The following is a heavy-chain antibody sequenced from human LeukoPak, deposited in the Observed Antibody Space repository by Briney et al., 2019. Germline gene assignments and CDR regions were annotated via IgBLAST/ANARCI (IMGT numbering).Heavy chain of an antibody. CDR2: IIPIFGTA. Sequence: GASVKVSCKASGGTFSSYAISWVRQAPGQGLEWMGGIIPIFGTANYAQKFQGRVTITADESTSTAYKELSSLRSEDTAVYYCARDSGDYYGSGIISFDPWGQGTLVTVSS. CDR3: ARDSGDYYGSGIISFDP. CDR1: GGTFSSYA. J-gene: IGHJ5*02. D-gene: IGHD3-10*01. V-gene: IGHV1-69*13.